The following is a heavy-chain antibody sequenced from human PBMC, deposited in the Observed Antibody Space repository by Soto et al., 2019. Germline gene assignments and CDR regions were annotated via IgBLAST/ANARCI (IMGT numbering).Heavy chain of an antibody. V-gene: IGHV1-18*01. CDR2: ISAHNGNT. CDR3: ARGRYGDY. D-gene: IGHD1-1*01. Sequence: QIHLVQSGAEVKKPGASVKVSCKGSGYGFTTYGITWVRQAPGQGLKWMAWISAHNGNTNYAQKLQGRVTATRDTSTSTAYMELRSLRSDDTAVYYCARGRYGDYWGQGALVTVSS. J-gene: IGHJ4*02. CDR1: GYGFTTYG.